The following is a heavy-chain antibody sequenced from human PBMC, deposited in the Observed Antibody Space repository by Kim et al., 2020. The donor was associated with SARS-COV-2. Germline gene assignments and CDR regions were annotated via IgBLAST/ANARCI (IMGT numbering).Heavy chain of an antibody. CDR1: GFTFSTYE. Sequence: GGSLRLSCVASGFTFSTYEMSWVRQAPGKGLEWFAYIHSGGTTTYYADSVKGRFTISRDNAKNSLHLQMNSLRAEDTAVYYCVTDLWFGSPIHYWGQGT. D-gene: IGHD3-10*01. CDR2: IHSGGTTT. V-gene: IGHV3-48*03. J-gene: IGHJ4*02. CDR3: VTDLWFGSPIHY.